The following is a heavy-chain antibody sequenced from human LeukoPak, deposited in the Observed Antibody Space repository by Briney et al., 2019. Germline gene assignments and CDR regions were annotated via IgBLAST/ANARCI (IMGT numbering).Heavy chain of an antibody. CDR1: GFRFTSNW. Sequence: GESLKISCKGSGFRFTSNWIGWVRQMPGKGLEWMGIIYPADSDTRYSPSFQGQVTSSADTSINTAYLQWSSLKASDTAMYYCARDIDSRFDSWGQGTLVTVSS. V-gene: IGHV5-51*01. D-gene: IGHD3-22*01. CDR3: ARDIDSRFDS. J-gene: IGHJ4*02. CDR2: IYPADSDT.